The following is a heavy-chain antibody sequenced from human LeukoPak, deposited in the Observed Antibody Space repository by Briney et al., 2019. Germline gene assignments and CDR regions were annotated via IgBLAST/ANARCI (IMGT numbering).Heavy chain of an antibody. CDR2: ISGSGGST. CDR3: AKDSEGYDFWSGYCYFDY. CDR1: GFTFSSYA. J-gene: IGHJ4*02. D-gene: IGHD3-3*01. V-gene: IGHV3-23*01. Sequence: GGSLRLSCAASGFTFSSYAMSWVRQAPGKGLEWVSAISGSGGSTYYADSVKGRFTISRDNSKNTLYPQMNSLRAEDTAVYYCAKDSEGYDFWSGYCYFDYWGQGTLVTVSS.